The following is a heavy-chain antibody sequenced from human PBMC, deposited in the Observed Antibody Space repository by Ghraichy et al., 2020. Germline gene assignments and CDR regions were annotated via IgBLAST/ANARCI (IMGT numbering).Heavy chain of an antibody. CDR1: GYTFTSYY. D-gene: IGHD1-26*01. V-gene: IGHV1-46*01. CDR2: INPSGGST. J-gene: IGHJ3*02. Sequence: ASVKVSCKASGYTFTSYYMHWVRQAPGQGLEWMGIINPSGGSTSYAQKFQGRVTMTRDTSTSTVYMELSSLRSEDTAVYYCARVQSPGSFYDAFDIWGQGTMVTVSS. CDR3: ARVQSPGSFYDAFDI.